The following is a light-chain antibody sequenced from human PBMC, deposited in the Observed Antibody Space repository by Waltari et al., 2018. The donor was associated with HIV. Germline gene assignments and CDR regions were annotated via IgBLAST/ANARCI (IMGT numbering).Light chain of an antibody. CDR3: QAWDSSTPVV. CDR1: KLGDKY. J-gene: IGLJ2*01. CDR2: QDN. Sequence: SYELTQPPSVSVSPGQTASITCSGDKLGDKYACWYQQKQGQSPVLVIYQDNKRPSGIPERFSGSNSGNTATLTISGTQAMDEADYYCQAWDSSTPVVFGGGTKLTVL. V-gene: IGLV3-1*01.